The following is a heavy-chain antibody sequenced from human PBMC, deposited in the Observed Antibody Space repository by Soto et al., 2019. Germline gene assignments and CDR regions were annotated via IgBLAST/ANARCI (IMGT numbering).Heavy chain of an antibody. J-gene: IGHJ3*02. V-gene: IGHV3-53*04. CDR2: IYGDGST. D-gene: IGHD5-12*01. Sequence: RSRIRKTPGKGLEWVSLIYGDGSTYYADSVKGRFTISRHNSKNTLHLQMNSLTTEDTAVFYCARGSSGYGYDAFDIWGQGTMVTVSS. CDR3: ARGSSGYGYDAFDI.